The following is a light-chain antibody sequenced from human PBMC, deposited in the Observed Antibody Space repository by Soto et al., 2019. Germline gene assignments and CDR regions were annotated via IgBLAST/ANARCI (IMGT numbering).Light chain of an antibody. CDR1: QSVSSSY. J-gene: IGKJ1*01. V-gene: IGKV3-20*01. Sequence: EIVLTQSPGTLSLSPGERATLSCRASQSVSSSYLAWYQQKPGQAPRLLIYGALSRATGIPDSFSGSGSGTDFTLTISRLEPEDFAVYYCQQYGSSPWTFGQGTKVEIK. CDR2: GAL. CDR3: QQYGSSPWT.